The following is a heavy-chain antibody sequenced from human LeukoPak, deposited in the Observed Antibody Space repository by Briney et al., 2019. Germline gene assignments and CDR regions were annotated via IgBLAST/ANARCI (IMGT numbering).Heavy chain of an antibody. Sequence: GGSLRLSCAASGFTFSSYGMHWVRQAPGKGLEWVAVISYDGGNKYYADSVKGRFTISRDNPKNTLYLQMNSLRAEDTAVYYCANFGGYGSPWGQGTLVTVSS. J-gene: IGHJ5*02. CDR3: ANFGGYGSP. CDR1: GFTFSSYG. V-gene: IGHV3-30*18. CDR2: ISYDGGNK. D-gene: IGHD5-12*01.